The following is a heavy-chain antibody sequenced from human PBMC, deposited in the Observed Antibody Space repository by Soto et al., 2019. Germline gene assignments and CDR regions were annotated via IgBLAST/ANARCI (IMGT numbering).Heavy chain of an antibody. CDR3: AAPRTDGYKVPDPSTYYYYGLDV. V-gene: IGHV1-69*06. J-gene: IGHJ6*02. CDR2: IIPIFGTP. Sequence: SVKVSCKASGGSFSTYAISCVLQSPLQGLEGMGGIIPIFGTPNYAQKFQGRVTITADRSTSTAYLELNSLRSEDTAVYYCAAPRTDGYKVPDPSTYYYYGLDVWGQGTTVTVSS. CDR1: GGSFSTYA. D-gene: IGHD5-12*01.